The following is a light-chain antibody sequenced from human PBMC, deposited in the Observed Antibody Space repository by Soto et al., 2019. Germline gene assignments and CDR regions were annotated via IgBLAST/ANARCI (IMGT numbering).Light chain of an antibody. CDR1: SSDVGNYNL. CDR2: EVS. Sequence: QSALTQPASVSGSPGQSITISCTGTSSDVGNYNLVTWYQQHSGKAPKLMIYEVSKRPSRVSNRFSGSKSGNTASLTISGLQAEDEADYYCCSYAGSSTCVFGTGTKVTVL. J-gene: IGLJ1*01. V-gene: IGLV2-23*02. CDR3: CSYAGSSTCV.